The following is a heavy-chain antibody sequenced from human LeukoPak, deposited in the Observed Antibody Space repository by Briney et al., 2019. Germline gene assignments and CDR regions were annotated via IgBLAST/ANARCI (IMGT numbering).Heavy chain of an antibody. D-gene: IGHD4-23*01. CDR3: AGYAGTRTPRDYYYYRDV. CDR2: IYYSGST. Sequence: SETLSLTCTVSGGSISSSSYYWGWFRQPPGKGLEWIGSIYYSGSTYYNPSLKSRVTISVDTSKNQFSLKLSSVTAADTAVYYCAGYAGTRTPRDYYYYRDVWGKGTTVTVSS. J-gene: IGHJ6*03. CDR1: GGSISSSSYY. V-gene: IGHV4-39*07.